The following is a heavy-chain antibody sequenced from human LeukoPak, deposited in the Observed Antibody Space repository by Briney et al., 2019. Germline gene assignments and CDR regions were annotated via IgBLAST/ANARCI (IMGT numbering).Heavy chain of an antibody. CDR3: VSFYETY. D-gene: IGHD2/OR15-2a*01. V-gene: IGHV3-74*01. J-gene: IGHJ4*02. Sequence: GGSLRLSCAASGNYWMHWVRQAPGKGLVWVSHINSDGSWTSYADSVKGRFTISKDNAKNTVYLQMNSLRSEDTAVYYCVSFYETYWGRGTLVTVSS. CDR2: INSDGSWT. CDR1: GNYW.